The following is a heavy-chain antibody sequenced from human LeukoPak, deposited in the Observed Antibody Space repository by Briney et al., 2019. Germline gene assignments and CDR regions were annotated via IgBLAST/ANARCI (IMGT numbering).Heavy chain of an antibody. Sequence: ASETLSLTCTVSGGSISSHYWSWIRQPPGKGLEGIGYIYYSGSTNYNPSLQSRVTISVDTSKHQSSLTLSSVPAADTAVYYCAREVSSSFDYWGQGTLVTVSS. CDR3: AREVSSSFDY. CDR1: GGSISSHY. D-gene: IGHD6-6*01. V-gene: IGHV4-59*11. J-gene: IGHJ4*02. CDR2: IYYSGST.